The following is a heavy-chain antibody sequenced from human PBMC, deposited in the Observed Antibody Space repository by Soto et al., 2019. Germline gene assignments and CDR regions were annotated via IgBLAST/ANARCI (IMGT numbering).Heavy chain of an antibody. CDR3: ARDRSVVVVPAALSYYYYGMDV. CDR2: IIPIFGTA. Sequence: SVKVSCNASGCTFSIYAISWVRQAPGQGLEWMGGIIPIFGTANYAQKFQGRVTITADESTSTAYMELSSLRSEDTAVYYCARDRSVVVVPAALSYYYYGMDVWGQGTTVTVSS. CDR1: GCTFSIYA. D-gene: IGHD2-2*01. V-gene: IGHV1-69*13. J-gene: IGHJ6*02.